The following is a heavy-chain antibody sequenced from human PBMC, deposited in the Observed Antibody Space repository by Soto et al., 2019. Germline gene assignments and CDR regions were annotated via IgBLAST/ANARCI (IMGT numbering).Heavy chain of an antibody. V-gene: IGHV4-59*06. CDR2: IYYSGST. CDR3: ARGMYYYDSSGYYYLDY. J-gene: IGHJ4*02. D-gene: IGHD3-22*01. Sequence: SETLSLTCTVSGGSISSYYWSWIRQHPGKGLEWIGYIYYSGSTYYNPSLKSRVTISVDTSKNQFSLKLSSVTAADTAVYYCARGMYYYDSSGYYYLDYWGQGTLVTVSS. CDR1: GGSISSYY.